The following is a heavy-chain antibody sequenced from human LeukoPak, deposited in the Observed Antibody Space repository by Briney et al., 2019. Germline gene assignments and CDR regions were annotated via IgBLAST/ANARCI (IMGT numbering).Heavy chain of an antibody. Sequence: SETLSLTCTVSGGSISSGRYYWSWIRQPAGKGLDWLGRIYTSGSPNYNRSLKIRVTIPVDTSKNQFSLKLSSVTAADTAVYYYARGWITIFGVVYNWFDPWGQGTLVTVSS. D-gene: IGHD3-3*01. CDR2: IYTSGSP. CDR3: ARGWITIFGVVYNWFDP. J-gene: IGHJ5*02. CDR1: GGSISSGRYY. V-gene: IGHV4-61*02.